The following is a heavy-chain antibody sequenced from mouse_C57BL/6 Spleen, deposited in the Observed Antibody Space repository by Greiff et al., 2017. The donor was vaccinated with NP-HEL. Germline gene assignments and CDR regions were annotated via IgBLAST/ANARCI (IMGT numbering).Heavy chain of an antibody. J-gene: IGHJ3*01. V-gene: IGHV1-76*01. CDR3: ASGRYGPAWFAY. Sequence: VQLQQSGAELVRPGASVKLSCKASGYTFTDYYINWVKQRPGQGLEWIARIYPGSGNTYYNEKFKGKATLTAEKSSSTAYMQLSSLTSEDSAVYFCASGRYGPAWFAYWGQGTLVTVSA. D-gene: IGHD2-10*02. CDR2: IYPGSGNT. CDR1: GYTFTDYY.